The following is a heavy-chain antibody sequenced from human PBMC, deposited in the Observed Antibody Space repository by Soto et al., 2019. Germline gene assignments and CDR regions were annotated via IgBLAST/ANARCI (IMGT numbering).Heavy chain of an antibody. Sequence: QLQLQESGPGLVKPSETLSLTCTVSGGSISSSSYYWGWIRQPPGKGLEWIGSIYYSGSTYYNPSLKSRVTISVDTSKNQFSLKLSSVTAADTAVYYCARLDSSGYFPDAFDIWGQGTMVTVSS. J-gene: IGHJ3*02. D-gene: IGHD3-22*01. CDR3: ARLDSSGYFPDAFDI. CDR1: GGSISSSSYY. V-gene: IGHV4-39*01. CDR2: IYYSGST.